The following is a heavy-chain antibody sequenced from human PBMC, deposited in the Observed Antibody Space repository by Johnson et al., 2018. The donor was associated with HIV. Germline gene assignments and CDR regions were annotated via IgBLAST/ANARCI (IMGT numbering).Heavy chain of an antibody. D-gene: IGHD3-16*01. CDR2: ISYDGSNK. CDR3: ARGRGALDV. V-gene: IGHV3-30*03. J-gene: IGHJ3*01. CDR1: GFTFSSYG. Sequence: QVQLVESGGGLVQPGGSLRLSCAASGFTFSSYGMHWVRQAPGKGLEWVAVISYDGSNKYYADSVKGRFTISRDNAKNSLFLQMNSLRVDDTAVYYCARGRGALDVWGQGTTVTVSS.